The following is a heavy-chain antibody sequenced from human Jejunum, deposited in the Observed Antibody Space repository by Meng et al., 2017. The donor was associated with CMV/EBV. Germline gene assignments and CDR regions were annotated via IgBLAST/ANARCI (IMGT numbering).Heavy chain of an antibody. Sequence: QITLKESGPTLVEPTQTLTLTCTFSGFSLSTSGVGVGWIRQPPGKALEWLSLIYGDGDKRYSPSLRSRLTITKDTSKNQVVLTMTNMDPVDTATYYCAKSYCSRGTCYSFYYWGQGTLVTVSS. CDR2: IYGDGDK. J-gene: IGHJ4*02. CDR1: GFSLSTSGVG. D-gene: IGHD2-15*01. V-gene: IGHV2-5*02. CDR3: AKSYCSRGTCYSFYY.